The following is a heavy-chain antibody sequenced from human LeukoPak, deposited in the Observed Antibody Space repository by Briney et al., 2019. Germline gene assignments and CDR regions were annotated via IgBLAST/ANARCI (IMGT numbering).Heavy chain of an antibody. Sequence: GGSLRLSCAASGFTFSDYYMNWIRQAPGKGLECISYISSSGSTIYYADSVKGRLTISRDNAKNSLYLQMNSLRAEDTAVYYCARDWAMVRGVIDVWGQGTTVTVSS. CDR3: ARDWAMVRGVIDV. CDR1: GFTFSDYY. D-gene: IGHD3-10*01. V-gene: IGHV3-11*04. J-gene: IGHJ6*02. CDR2: ISSSGSTI.